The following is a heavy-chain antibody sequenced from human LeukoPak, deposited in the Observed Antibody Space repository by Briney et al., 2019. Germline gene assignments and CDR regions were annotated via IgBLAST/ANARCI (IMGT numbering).Heavy chain of an antibody. CDR1: GYTLTELS. V-gene: IGHV1-2*02. D-gene: IGHD3-22*01. CDR3: ARAYDSSGYYTYYYYYYYIDV. Sequence: ASVKVSCKVSGYTLTELSMHWVRQAPGQGLEWMGWINPNSGGTNYAQKFQGRVTMTRDTSISTAYMELSRLRSDDTAVYYCARAYDSSGYYTYYYYYYYIDVWGKGTTVTISS. CDR2: INPNSGGT. J-gene: IGHJ6*03.